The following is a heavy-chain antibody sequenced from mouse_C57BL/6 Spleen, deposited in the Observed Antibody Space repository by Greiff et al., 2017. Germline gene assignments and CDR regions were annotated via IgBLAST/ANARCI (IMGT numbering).Heavy chain of an antibody. V-gene: IGHV1-5*01. CDR2: ISPGNSDT. J-gene: IGHJ2*01. D-gene: IGHD2-3*01. Sequence: VQLQQSGTVLARPGASVKMSCKTSGYTFTSYWMHWVKQRPGQGLEWIGAISPGNSDTSYNQKFKGKAKLTAVTSASTAYMELSSLTNKDSAVYYCTREDHDNYYDYWGQGATLTVSS. CDR3: TREDHDNYYDY. CDR1: GYTFTSYW.